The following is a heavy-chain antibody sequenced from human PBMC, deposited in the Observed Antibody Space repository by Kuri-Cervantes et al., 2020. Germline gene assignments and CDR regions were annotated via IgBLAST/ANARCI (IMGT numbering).Heavy chain of an antibody. CDR2: IGTAGDT. J-gene: IGHJ3*02. Sequence: GGSLRLSCAASGFTFSSYDMHWVRQATGKGLEWVSAIGTAGDTYYPGSVKGRFTISRDNAKNSLYLQMNSLRAEDTAVYYCARDFLKPPDITGTGPGAFDIWGQGTMVTVSS. CDR3: ARDFLKPPDITGTGPGAFDI. CDR1: GFTFSSYD. D-gene: IGHD1-7*01. V-gene: IGHV3-13*01.